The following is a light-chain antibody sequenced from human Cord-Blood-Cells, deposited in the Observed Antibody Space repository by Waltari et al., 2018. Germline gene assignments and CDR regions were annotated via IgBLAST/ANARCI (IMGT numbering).Light chain of an antibody. CDR2: RNK. V-gene: IGLV1-47*01. J-gene: IGLJ1*01. Sequence: QSVLTQPPSASGTPGQRVTISCSGSRPTNGRHNEYWYQQLPGTAPKLLIYRNKQRPSGVPDRFSGSKSGTSASLAISGLRSEDEADYYCAAWDDSLSGYVFGTGTKVTVL. CDR1: RPTNGRHN. CDR3: AAWDDSLSGYV.